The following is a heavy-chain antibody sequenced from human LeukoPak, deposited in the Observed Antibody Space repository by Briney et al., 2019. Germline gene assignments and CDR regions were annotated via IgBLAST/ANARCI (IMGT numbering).Heavy chain of an antibody. CDR2: ISSSSSYI. CDR3: AGFIAAAGTFWFDP. Sequence: PGGSLRLSCAASGFTFSSYSMNWVRQAPGKGLEWVSSISSSSSYIYYADSVKGRFTISRDNAKNSLYLQMSSLRAEDTAVYYCAGFIAAAGTFWFDPWGQGTLVTVSS. CDR1: GFTFSSYS. V-gene: IGHV3-21*01. J-gene: IGHJ5*02. D-gene: IGHD6-13*01.